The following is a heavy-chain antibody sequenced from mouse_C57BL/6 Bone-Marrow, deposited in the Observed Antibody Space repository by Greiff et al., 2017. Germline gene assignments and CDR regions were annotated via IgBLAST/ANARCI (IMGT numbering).Heavy chain of an antibody. Sequence: EVKVVESGAELVKPGASVKLSCTASGFNIKDYYMHWVKQRTEQGLEWIGRIDPEDGETKYAPKFQGKATITADTSSNTAYLQLSSLTSEDTAVYYCARDYDVENWDWYFDVWGTGTTVTVSS. CDR2: IDPEDGET. CDR3: ARDYDVENWDWYFDV. D-gene: IGHD2-4*01. V-gene: IGHV14-2*01. CDR1: GFNIKDYY. J-gene: IGHJ1*03.